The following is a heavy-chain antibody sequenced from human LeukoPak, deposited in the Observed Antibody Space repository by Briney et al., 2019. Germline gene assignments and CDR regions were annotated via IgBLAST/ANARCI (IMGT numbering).Heavy chain of an antibody. Sequence: SETLSLTCTVSGGSISNYYWSWIRQPPGKGLEWIGYIYYSGSTSYNPSLKSRVAISVETSKNQFSVNLSSVTAADTAVYYCARATYGGPLYFGYWGQGTLVTVSS. D-gene: IGHD4-23*01. CDR2: IYYSGST. J-gene: IGHJ4*02. CDR1: GGSISNYY. CDR3: ARATYGGPLYFGY. V-gene: IGHV4-59*01.